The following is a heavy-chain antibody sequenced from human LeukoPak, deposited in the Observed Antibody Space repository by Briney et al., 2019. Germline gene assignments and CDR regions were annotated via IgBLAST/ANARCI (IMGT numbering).Heavy chain of an antibody. Sequence: GGSLRLSCTVSGFTVSSDSMSWVRQAPGTGLEWVSFIYSGGSTHYSDSVKGRFTISRDNSKNTLYLQMNSLRAEDTAVYYCARRAGAYSHPYDYWGQGTLVTVSS. CDR2: IYSGGST. D-gene: IGHD4/OR15-4a*01. CDR1: GFTVSSDS. J-gene: IGHJ4*02. CDR3: ARRAGAYSHPYDY. V-gene: IGHV3-53*01.